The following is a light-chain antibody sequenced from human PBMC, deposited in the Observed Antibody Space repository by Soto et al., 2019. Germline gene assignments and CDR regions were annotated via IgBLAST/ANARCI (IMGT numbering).Light chain of an antibody. V-gene: IGKV3-15*01. CDR2: GAS. CDR1: QSVSSN. J-gene: IGKJ4*01. Sequence: EIVMTQSPATLSVSPGERATLSCRASQSVSSNLVWYQQKPGQAPRLLIYGASTRATGIPARFSGNGSGTEFTLTISSLQSEDFAVYYCQQYLNWLTFGGGTKVEIK. CDR3: QQYLNWLT.